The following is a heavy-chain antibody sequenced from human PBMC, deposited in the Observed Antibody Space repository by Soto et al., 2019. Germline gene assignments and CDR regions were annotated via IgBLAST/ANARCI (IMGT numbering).Heavy chain of an antibody. D-gene: IGHD3-3*01. V-gene: IGHV1-69*13. J-gene: IGHJ5*02. Sequence: GASVKVSCKASGGTFSSYAISWVRQAPGQGPEWMGGIIPIFGTANYAQKFQGRVTITADESTSTAYMELSSLRSEDTAVYYCARGQIFGGSPGWFDPWGQGTLVTVSS. CDR2: IIPIFGTA. CDR3: ARGQIFGGSPGWFDP. CDR1: GGTFSSYA.